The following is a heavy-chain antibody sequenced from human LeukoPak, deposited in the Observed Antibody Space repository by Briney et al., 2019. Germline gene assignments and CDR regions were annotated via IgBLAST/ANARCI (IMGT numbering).Heavy chain of an antibody. CDR3: ARDLWDIWSGYQSSGFDY. D-gene: IGHD3-3*01. CDR1: GYTVTGYY. V-gene: IGHV1-2*02. CDR2: INPNSGGT. J-gene: IGHJ4*02. Sequence: ASVKVSCKASGYTVTGYYMHWLGQAPGQGREWRGWINPNSGGTNYAQKFQGKITMTTDTTISTAYMKLTRLRSDGTAVYCCARDLWDIWSGYQSSGFDYWGQGTLVTVSS.